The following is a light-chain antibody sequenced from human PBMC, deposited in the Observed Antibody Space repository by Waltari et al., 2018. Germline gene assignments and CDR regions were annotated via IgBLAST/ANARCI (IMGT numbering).Light chain of an antibody. Sequence: EIVMTHSPATLSVSTGERATLSFRASQSVSSNLAWYQQKTGQAPRLLIYGASTRATGIPARFSGSGSGTEFTLTISHLQSEDFAVYYCQQYNNWPPYTFGQGTKVEIK. CDR2: GAS. J-gene: IGKJ1*01. CDR3: QQYNNWPPYT. CDR1: QSVSSN. V-gene: IGKV3-15*01.